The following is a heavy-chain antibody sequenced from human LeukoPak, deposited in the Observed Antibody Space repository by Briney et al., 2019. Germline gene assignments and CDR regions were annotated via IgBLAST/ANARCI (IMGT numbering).Heavy chain of an antibody. CDR3: AKPGDCGGDCQLDAFDI. CDR1: GFTFSSYA. D-gene: IGHD2-21*01. V-gene: IGHV3-23*01. CDR2: ISGSGGST. Sequence: GGSLRLSCAASGFTFSSYAMSWVRQAPGKGLEWVSAISGSGGSTYYADSVKGRFTISRDNSKNTLYLQMNSLRAEDTAVYYCAKPGDCGGDCQLDAFDIWGQRTMVTVSS. J-gene: IGHJ3*02.